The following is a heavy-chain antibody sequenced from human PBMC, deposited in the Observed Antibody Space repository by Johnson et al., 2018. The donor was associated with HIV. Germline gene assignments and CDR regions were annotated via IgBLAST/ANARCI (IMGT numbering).Heavy chain of an antibody. CDR2: VSYETTNK. V-gene: IGHV3-30-3*02. Sequence: QVQVLESGGGVVQAGRSLRLSCAASGFSFSSYALHWVRQAPGKGLEWVAVVSYETTNKHYADSVKGRLTISRDNSKSTLILQMNGLKDEDTAIYYCAKLFLTTDAVDIWGQWTMVTVSS. CDR1: GFSFSSYA. CDR3: AKLFLTTDAVDI. J-gene: IGHJ3*02. D-gene: IGHD3-22*01.